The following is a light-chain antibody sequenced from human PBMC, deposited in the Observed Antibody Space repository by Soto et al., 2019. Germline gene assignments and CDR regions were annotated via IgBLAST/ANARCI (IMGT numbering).Light chain of an antibody. CDR1: QNIGSS. CDR3: QQYQDWPPRYT. CDR2: RAS. Sequence: EIVMTQSPATLSVSPGESATLSCRSSQNIGSSLAWCQQKPGQAPRLLISRASTRATGIPARFSGSGSGTEFTLTITSLQSEDFVVYYCQQYQDWPPRYTFGQGTKLEIK. J-gene: IGKJ2*01. V-gene: IGKV3-15*01.